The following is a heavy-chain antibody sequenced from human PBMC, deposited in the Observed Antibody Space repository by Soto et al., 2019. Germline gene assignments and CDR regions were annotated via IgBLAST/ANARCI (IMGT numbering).Heavy chain of an antibody. CDR3: ARVRSNSDYYYDSSGLDAFDI. Sequence: SETLSLTCTVSGGSISSYYWSWIRQPPGKGLEWIGYIYYGGSTNYNPSLKSRVTISVDTSKNQFSLKLSSVTAADTAVYYCARVRSNSDYYYDSSGLDAFDIWGQGTMVTVSS. CDR2: IYYGGST. V-gene: IGHV4-59*01. CDR1: GGSISSYY. D-gene: IGHD3-22*01. J-gene: IGHJ3*02.